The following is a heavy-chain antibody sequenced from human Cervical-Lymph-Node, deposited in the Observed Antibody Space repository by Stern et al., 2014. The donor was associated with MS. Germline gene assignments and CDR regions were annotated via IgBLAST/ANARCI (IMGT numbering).Heavy chain of an antibody. D-gene: IGHD4-17*01. CDR1: GFTFSGSA. Sequence: QLVQSGGGLVQPGGSLKLSCAASGFTFSGSAIHWVRQASGKGLEWVGRIRSKANSYATQYGASVKGRFIISRDDSKNMAYLQMNSLKTEDTAVYYCTRRAGERYHDDYWGQGTLVTVSS. CDR3: TRRAGERYHDDY. CDR2: IRSKANSYAT. V-gene: IGHV3-73*01. J-gene: IGHJ4*02.